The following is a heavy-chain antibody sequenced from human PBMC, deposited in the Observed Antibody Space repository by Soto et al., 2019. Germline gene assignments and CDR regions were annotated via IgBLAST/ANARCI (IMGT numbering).Heavy chain of an antibody. CDR1: GFTFSSYA. CDR3: AKRRGAGGHFDY. CDR2: VSIGGST. Sequence: GGSLRLSCAASGFTFSSYAMGWVRQGPGKGLEWVAVVSIGGSTHYADSVRGRFTISRDNSKNTLSLQMNSLTAEDTAVYFCAKRRGAGGHFDYWGQGAMVTVSS. V-gene: IGHV3-23*01. J-gene: IGHJ4*02. D-gene: IGHD2-15*01.